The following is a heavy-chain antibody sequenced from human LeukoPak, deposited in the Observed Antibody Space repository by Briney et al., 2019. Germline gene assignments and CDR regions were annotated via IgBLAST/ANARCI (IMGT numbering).Heavy chain of an antibody. CDR3: ARLGYCSSTSCSNYYYYGMDV. D-gene: IGHD2-2*01. CDR1: GGSFSGYY. Sequence: SETLSLTCAVYGGSFSGYYWSWIRQPPGKGLEWIGEINRSGSTNYNPSLKSRVTISVDTSKNQFSLKLSSVTAADTAVYYCARLGYCSSTSCSNYYYYGMDVWGQGTTVTVSS. J-gene: IGHJ6*02. CDR2: INRSGST. V-gene: IGHV4-34*01.